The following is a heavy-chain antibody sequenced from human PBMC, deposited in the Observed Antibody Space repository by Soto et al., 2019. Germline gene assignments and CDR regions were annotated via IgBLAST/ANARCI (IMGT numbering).Heavy chain of an antibody. CDR2: VYYRGRS. V-gene: IGHV4-39*01. CDR1: GGSVSNSNYY. Sequence: SETLSLTCTVSGGSVSNSNYYWGWIRQSPGKGLEWIGSVYYRGRSYSKSSVKSRVTISVDTSKNQFSLNLNSVTTSDTAVYFCVSQRTSVLTQAYFDYWGPGALVTVSS. D-gene: IGHD2-8*01. CDR3: VSQRTSVLTQAYFDY. J-gene: IGHJ4*02.